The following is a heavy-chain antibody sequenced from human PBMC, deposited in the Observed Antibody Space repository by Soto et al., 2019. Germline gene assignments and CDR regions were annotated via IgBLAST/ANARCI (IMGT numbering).Heavy chain of an antibody. Sequence: QVQLVESGGGVVQPGRSLRLSCAASGFTFSSYGMHWVRQAPGKGLEWVAVISYDGSNKYYADSVKGRFTISRDNSKNALKLQRSRRRAEATAVYYWGPLGGAFDYWGQGTLVTVSS. D-gene: IGHD3-16*01. V-gene: IGHV3-30*03. CDR2: ISYDGSNK. J-gene: IGHJ4*02. CDR1: GFTFSSYG. CDR3: GPLGGAFDY.